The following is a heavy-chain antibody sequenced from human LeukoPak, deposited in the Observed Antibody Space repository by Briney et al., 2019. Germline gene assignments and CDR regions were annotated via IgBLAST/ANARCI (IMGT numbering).Heavy chain of an antibody. CDR1: GGSPSSSSYC. V-gene: IGHV4-39*01. Sequence: PSETLSLTCTVSGGSPSSSSYCWGWIRQPPGKWLEWIGSIYYRGSTYNNPSLKSRVPISVDTSKTQFSLKLSSVTAADTAVYYGASRLGGYSPSTRFDPWGQGTLVTVSS. D-gene: IGHD2-15*01. CDR3: ASRLGGYSPSTRFDP. J-gene: IGHJ5*02. CDR2: IYYRGST.